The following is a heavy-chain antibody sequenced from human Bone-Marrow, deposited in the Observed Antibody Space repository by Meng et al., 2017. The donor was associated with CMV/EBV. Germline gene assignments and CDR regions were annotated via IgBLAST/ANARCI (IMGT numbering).Heavy chain of an antibody. CDR1: GDSINNYY. D-gene: IGHD1-1*01. V-gene: IGHV4-59*01. J-gene: IGHJ4*02. Sequence: GSLRLSCTVSGDSINNYYWSWIRQPPGKGLEWIGYMYYTGSSNYNPSLKSRVTISVDASKKQVSLKLNSVTAADTAVYYCARWAAVAGTVGFDYWAQGTLVTVPS. CDR3: ARWAAVAGTVGFDY. CDR2: MYYTGSS.